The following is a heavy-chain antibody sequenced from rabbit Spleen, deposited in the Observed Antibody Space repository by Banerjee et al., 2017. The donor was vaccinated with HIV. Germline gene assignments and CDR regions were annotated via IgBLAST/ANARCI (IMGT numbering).Heavy chain of an antibody. CDR3: ARDAGSGAYIDGYFDL. V-gene: IGHV1S45*01. Sequence: QEQLVESGGGLVQPEGSLTLTCKASGFSFSDRDVMCWVRQAPGKGLQWIACINASTGKPVYAAWASGRFTISRTSSTTVTLRMTSLTAADTATYFCARDAGSGAYIDGYFDLWGPGTLVTVS. D-gene: IGHD8-1*01. J-gene: IGHJ4*01. CDR1: GFSFSDRDV. CDR2: INASTGKP.